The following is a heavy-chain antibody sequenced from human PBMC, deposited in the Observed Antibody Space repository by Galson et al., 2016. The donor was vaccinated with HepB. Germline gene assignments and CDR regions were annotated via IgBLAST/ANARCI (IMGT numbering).Heavy chain of an antibody. D-gene: IGHD2-21*02. CDR1: GYTHNYV. CDR3: ASGNCGGDCYLDY. V-gene: IGHV1-3*01. CDR2: INAGNGDT. J-gene: IGHJ4*02. Sequence: SVKVSCKASGYTHNYVMHWVRRAPGQRLEWMGWINAGNGDTGYSQRFQGRVTIARDTSANTAYMELSSLKSEDTAVYYCASGNCGGDCYLDYWGQGTLVTVSS.